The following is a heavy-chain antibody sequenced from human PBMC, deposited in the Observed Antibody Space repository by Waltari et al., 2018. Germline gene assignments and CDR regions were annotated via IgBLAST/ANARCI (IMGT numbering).Heavy chain of an antibody. J-gene: IGHJ4*02. Sequence: QVQLQESGPGLVKPSETLSLTCTVSGGSISSYYWSWIRQPPGKGLEWIGYIYYSGSTNYNPSLKSRVTISVDTSKNQFSLKLSSVTAADTAVYYCAREGEVNDYGDYFDYWGQGTLVTVSS. D-gene: IGHD4-17*01. V-gene: IGHV4-59*01. CDR1: GGSISSYY. CDR2: IYYSGST. CDR3: AREGEVNDYGDYFDY.